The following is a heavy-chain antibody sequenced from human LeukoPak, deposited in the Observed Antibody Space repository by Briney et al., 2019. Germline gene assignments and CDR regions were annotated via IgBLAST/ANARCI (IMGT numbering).Heavy chain of an antibody. CDR3: ARLAFCTNAVCFSNYYYSMDV. Sequence: GESLTLSCTGSGYSFTSYWIGWVRQMPGKGLEWMGIIYPDDSDTKYSPSFQGQVTISADKSISTAYLQWSSLKASDTAMYYCARLAFCTNAVCFSNYYYSMDVWSRGTTVTVSS. J-gene: IGHJ6*03. CDR1: GYSFTSYW. CDR2: IYPDDSDT. V-gene: IGHV5-51*03. D-gene: IGHD2-8*01.